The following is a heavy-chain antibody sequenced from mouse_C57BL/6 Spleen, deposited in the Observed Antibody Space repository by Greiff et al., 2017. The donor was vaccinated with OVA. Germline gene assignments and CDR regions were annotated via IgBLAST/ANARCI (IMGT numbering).Heavy chain of an antibody. CDR2: ISSGSSTS. CDR1: GFTFSDYG. CDR3: ATTLVGYYFDY. Sequence: VQLKESGGGLVKPGGSLKLSCAASGFTFSDYGMHWVRQAPEKGLEWVAYISSGSSTSYYADTVKGRFSITRDNAKNTLFLQMTSLRSEYTAMDYSATTLVGYYFDYWGQGTTLTVSS. D-gene: IGHD1-1*01. V-gene: IGHV5-17*01. J-gene: IGHJ2*01.